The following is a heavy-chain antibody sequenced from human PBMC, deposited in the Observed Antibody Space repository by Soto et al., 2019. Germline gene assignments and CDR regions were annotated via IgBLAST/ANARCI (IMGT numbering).Heavy chain of an antibody. CDR3: ARAPNYLDY. CDR1: GYTFTSYG. V-gene: IGHV1-18*01. CDR2: ISAYNGNT. J-gene: IGHJ4*02. Sequence: QVQLVQSGAEVKKPGASVKVSCKASGYTFTSYGISWGRQAPGKGLEWVGWISAYNGNTKYVKKQQGKNTMTQNKSKNKAYMALRTLTSDATAVYYCARAPNYLDYWGQGTLLTVS.